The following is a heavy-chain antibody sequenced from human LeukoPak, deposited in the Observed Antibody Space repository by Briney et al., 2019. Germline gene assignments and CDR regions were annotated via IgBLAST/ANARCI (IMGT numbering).Heavy chain of an antibody. J-gene: IGHJ4*02. CDR1: GFTFSSYA. CDR2: ISGSGGST. CDR3: ARDTYDSSGYYRKFDY. D-gene: IGHD3-22*01. Sequence: GGSLKLSCAASGFTFSSYAMSWVRQAPGKGLEWVSAISGSGGSTYYADSVKGRFTISRDNSKNTLYLQMNSLRAEDTAVYYCARDTYDSSGYYRKFDYWGQGTLVTVSS. V-gene: IGHV3-23*01.